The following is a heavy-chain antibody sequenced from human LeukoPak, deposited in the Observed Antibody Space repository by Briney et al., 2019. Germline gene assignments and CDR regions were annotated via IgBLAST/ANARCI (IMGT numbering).Heavy chain of an antibody. CDR3: ATSGSYNY. V-gene: IGHV3-23*01. CDR1: GFTFSSYG. CDR2: ISGSGGTT. Sequence: PGGSLRLSCAASGFTFSSYGMSWVRQAPGKGLEWVSGISGSGGTTYYADSAKGRFTISRGNSKNTLHLQMNSLRAEDTAVYYCATSGSYNYWGQGTLVTVSS. J-gene: IGHJ4*02. D-gene: IGHD1-26*01.